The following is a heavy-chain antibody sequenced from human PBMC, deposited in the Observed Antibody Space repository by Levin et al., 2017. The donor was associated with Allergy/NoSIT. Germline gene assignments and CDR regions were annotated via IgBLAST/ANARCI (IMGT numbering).Heavy chain of an antibody. Sequence: GGSLRLSCVGSGFTFSSYAMSWVRQAPGKGLEWVSSITSSGGTPYYADSVRGRFTISRDNSKNTLYVQLNSLRAADTAIYYWAKVVGGPSGYYFYYGMGVWGQGTTVTVSS. D-gene: IGHD1-26*01. CDR1: GFTFSSYA. CDR2: ITSSGGTP. V-gene: IGHV3-23*01. J-gene: IGHJ6*02. CDR3: AKVVGGPSGYYFYYGMGV.